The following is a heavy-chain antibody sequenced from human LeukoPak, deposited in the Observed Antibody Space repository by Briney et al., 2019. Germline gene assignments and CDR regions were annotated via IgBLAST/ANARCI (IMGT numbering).Heavy chain of an antibody. Sequence: GRSLRLSCAASGFTFSSYAMHWVRQAPGKGLEWVSAISGSGGSTYYADSVKGRFTISRDNSKNTLYLQMNSLRAEDTAVYYCAKGGGWSPAVLFDYWGQGTLVTVSS. V-gene: IGHV3-23*01. CDR3: AKGGGWSPAVLFDY. J-gene: IGHJ4*02. CDR1: GFTFSSYA. CDR2: ISGSGGST. D-gene: IGHD6-19*01.